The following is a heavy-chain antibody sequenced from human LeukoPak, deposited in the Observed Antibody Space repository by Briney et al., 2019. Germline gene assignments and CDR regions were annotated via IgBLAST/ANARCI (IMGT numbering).Heavy chain of an antibody. D-gene: IGHD1-26*01. Sequence: ASVKVSCKASGYTFTGYYMHWVRQAPGQGLEWMGWVNPSSGGTKYVQKFQGRVTMTRDTSISTGYMELSGLRSDDTAVYYCARPIRGSYVEDAFDMWGQGTMVTVSA. CDR1: GYTFTGYY. J-gene: IGHJ3*02. CDR2: VNPSSGGT. V-gene: IGHV1-2*02. CDR3: ARPIRGSYVEDAFDM.